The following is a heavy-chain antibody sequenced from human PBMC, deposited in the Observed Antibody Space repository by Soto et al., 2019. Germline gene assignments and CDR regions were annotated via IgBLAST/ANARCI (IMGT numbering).Heavy chain of an antibody. CDR3: AKDQTGAHSYYYYMDV. Sequence: QVQLVESGGGVVQPGGSLRLSCATSGFSFNNYGIHWVRQAPGKGLEWVAVVAYDGTNKYYADSVKGRFTISRDNSENTLYLQMNSLRPDDTAVYYCAKDQTGAHSYYYYMDVWGKGTTVTVSS. J-gene: IGHJ6*03. CDR2: VAYDGTNK. CDR1: GFSFNNYG. V-gene: IGHV3-30*18. D-gene: IGHD1-1*01.